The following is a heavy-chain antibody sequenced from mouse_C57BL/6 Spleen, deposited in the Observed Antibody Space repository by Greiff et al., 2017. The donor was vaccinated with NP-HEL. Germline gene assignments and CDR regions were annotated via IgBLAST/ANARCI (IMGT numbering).Heavy chain of an antibody. CDR2: IDPSDSET. Sequence: QVQLQQPGAELVRPGSSVKLSCKASGYTFTSYWMHWVKQRPIQGLEWIGNIDPSDSETHYNQKFKDKATLTVDKSSSTAYMQLSSLTSEDSAVYYCARKAPYYYGCRYGGVYFDYWGQGPTLTVSS. V-gene: IGHV1-52*01. D-gene: IGHD1-1*01. CDR3: ARKAPYYYGCRYGGVYFDY. J-gene: IGHJ2*01. CDR1: GYTFTSYW.